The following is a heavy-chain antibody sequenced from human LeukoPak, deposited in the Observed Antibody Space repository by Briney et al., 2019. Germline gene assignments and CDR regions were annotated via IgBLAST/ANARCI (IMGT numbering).Heavy chain of an antibody. V-gene: IGHV4-34*01. CDR3: ARGQAFLGYYGMDV. CDR2: INHSGST. CDR1: GGSFSGYY. J-gene: IGHJ6*02. Sequence: SETLSLTCAVYGGSFSGYYWSWIRQPPGKGLEWTGEINHSGSTNYNPSLKSRVTISVDTSKNQFSLKLSSVTAADTAVYYCARGQAFLGYYGMDVWGQGTTVTVSS.